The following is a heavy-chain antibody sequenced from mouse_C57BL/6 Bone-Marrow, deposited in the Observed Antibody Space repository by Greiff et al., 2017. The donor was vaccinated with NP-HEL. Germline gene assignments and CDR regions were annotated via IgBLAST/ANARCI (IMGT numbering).Heavy chain of an antibody. J-gene: IGHJ4*01. CDR3: ARFYAMDY. CDR1: GYAFSSSW. CDR2: IYPGDGDT. V-gene: IGHV1-82*01. Sequence: VQLQQSGPELVKPGASVKISCKASGYAFSSSWMNWVKQRPGKGLEWIGRIYPGDGDTNYNGKFKGKATLTADNSSSTAYMQLSSLTSEDSAVYFCARFYAMDYWGQGTSVTVSS.